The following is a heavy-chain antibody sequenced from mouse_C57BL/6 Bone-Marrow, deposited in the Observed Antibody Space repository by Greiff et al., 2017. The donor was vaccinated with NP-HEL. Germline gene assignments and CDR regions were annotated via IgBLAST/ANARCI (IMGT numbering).Heavy chain of an antibody. D-gene: IGHD2-4*01. J-gene: IGHJ1*03. CDR3: AREITTWYFDV. CDR1: GYTFTSYW. CDR2: IYPSDSET. V-gene: IGHV1-61*01. Sequence: ASGYTFTSYWMDWVKQRPGQGLEWIGNIYPSDSETHYNQKFKDKATLTVDKSSSTAYMQLSSLTSEDSAVYYCAREITTWYFDVWGTGTTVTVSS.